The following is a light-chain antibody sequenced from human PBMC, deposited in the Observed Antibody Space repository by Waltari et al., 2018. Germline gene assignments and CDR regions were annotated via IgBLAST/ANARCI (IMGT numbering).Light chain of an antibody. Sequence: DIQMTQSPSSLSASVGDRVTITFQASRDINNYLNWYQQKPGKAPKLLIYDASTLETGVPSRFSGSGSATDFVFTIRRLQPEDIATYYCQHYDGVPPWTFGQGTRVDFK. V-gene: IGKV1-33*01. CDR2: DAS. J-gene: IGKJ1*01. CDR1: RDINNY. CDR3: QHYDGVPPWT.